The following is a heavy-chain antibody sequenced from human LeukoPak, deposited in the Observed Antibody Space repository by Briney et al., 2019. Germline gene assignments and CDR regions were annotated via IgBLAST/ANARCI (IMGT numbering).Heavy chain of an antibody. Sequence: PGGSLRLSCAASGFIFSNDAMHWVRQAPGKGLEWVAFIWFDGSNKHYADSVKGRFTISRDNSEDTLYLQMNSLRAEDTAVYYCVRHHGTVAVAGTDWFDPWGQGTLVTVSS. CDR3: VRHHGTVAVAGTDWFDP. D-gene: IGHD6-19*01. J-gene: IGHJ5*02. CDR1: GFIFSNDA. CDR2: IWFDGSNK. V-gene: IGHV3-33*01.